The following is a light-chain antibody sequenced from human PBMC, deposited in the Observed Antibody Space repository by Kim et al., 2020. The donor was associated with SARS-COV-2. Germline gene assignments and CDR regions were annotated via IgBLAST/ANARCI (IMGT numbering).Light chain of an antibody. Sequence: ASLGERVTLTFRASQGISSALAWYQQTPGESPKLLIFAASDLERGVPSRFRGSGSGTDFTLTISGLQPEDFATYYCQQYKTYPPTFGQGTKVDIK. CDR1: QGISSA. CDR3: QQYKTYPPT. V-gene: IGKV1-13*02. CDR2: AAS. J-gene: IGKJ2*01.